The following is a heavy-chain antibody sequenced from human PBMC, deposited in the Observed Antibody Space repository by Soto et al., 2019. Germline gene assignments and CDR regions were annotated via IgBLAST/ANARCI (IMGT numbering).Heavy chain of an antibody. D-gene: IGHD6-6*01. J-gene: IGHJ4*02. CDR1: GGSFSGYY. CDR3: ARNGVAARRFDY. CDR2: INHSGST. Sequence: QVQLQQWGAGLSKPSETLSLTCAVYGGSFSGYYWSWIRQPPGKGLEWIGEINHSGSTNYNPSLKSRVTISVDTSKNQFSLKLSSVTAADTAVYYCARNGVAARRFDYWGQGTLVTVSS. V-gene: IGHV4-34*01.